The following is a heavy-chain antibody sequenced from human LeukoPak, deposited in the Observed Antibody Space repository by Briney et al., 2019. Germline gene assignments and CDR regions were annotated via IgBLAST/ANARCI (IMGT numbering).Heavy chain of an antibody. CDR3: ARGGGPIRIAARPRGAFDI. CDR2: INHSGST. V-gene: IGHV4-34*01. CDR1: GGSSSGYY. J-gene: IGHJ3*02. Sequence: SETLSLTCAVYGGSSSGYYWSWIRQPPGKGLEWIGEINHSGSTNYNPSLKSRVTISVDTSKNQFSLKLSSVTAADTAVYYCARGGGPIRIAARPRGAFDIWGQGTMVTVSS. D-gene: IGHD6-6*01.